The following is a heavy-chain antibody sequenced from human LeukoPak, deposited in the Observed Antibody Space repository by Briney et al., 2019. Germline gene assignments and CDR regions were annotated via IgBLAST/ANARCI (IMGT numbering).Heavy chain of an antibody. CDR3: AKDRDHSSGWPYYFVY. CDR1: GFTFNRNA. D-gene: IGHD6-19*01. Sequence: GGSLRLSCAASGFTFNRNAISGVRQAPGKGLEWVSRISVRGVSTYSADSVRGRFTISRDNSKNTLYLQTDSLRAEDTAVYYCAKDRDHSSGWPYYFVYWGQGNLVTVSS. J-gene: IGHJ4*02. CDR2: ISVRGVST. V-gene: IGHV3-23*01.